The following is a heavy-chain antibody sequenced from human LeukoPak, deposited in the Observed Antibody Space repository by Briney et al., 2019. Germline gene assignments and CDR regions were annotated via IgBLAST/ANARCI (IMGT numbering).Heavy chain of an antibody. V-gene: IGHV4-59*01. CDR1: GGSISSYY. CDR2: IYYSGST. J-gene: IGHJ1*01. D-gene: IGHD1-26*01. Sequence: PSETLSLTCTVSGGSISSYYWSWIRQPPGKGLEWIGYIYYSGSTNYNPSLKSRVTISVDTSKNQFSLKLSSVTAADTAVYYCARDRIVGARIGSAEYFQHWGQGTLVTVSS. CDR3: ARDRIVGARIGSAEYFQH.